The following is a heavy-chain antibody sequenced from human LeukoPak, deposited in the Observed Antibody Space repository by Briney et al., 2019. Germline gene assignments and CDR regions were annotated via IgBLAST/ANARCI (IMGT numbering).Heavy chain of an antibody. V-gene: IGHV3-21*01. J-gene: IGHJ4*02. CDR2: ISSSSSYI. CDR3: ARDVDTAMATVH. CDR1: GFTFSSYS. D-gene: IGHD5-18*01. Sequence: GGSLRLSCAASGFTFSSYSMNWVRQAPGQGLEWVSSISSSSSYIYYADSVKGRFTISRDNAKNSLYLQMNSLRAEDTAVYYCARDVDTAMATVHWGQGTLVTVSS.